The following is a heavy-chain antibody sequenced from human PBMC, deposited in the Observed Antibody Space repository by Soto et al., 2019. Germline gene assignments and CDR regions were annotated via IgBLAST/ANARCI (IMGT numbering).Heavy chain of an antibody. CDR1: GYTFTSYD. D-gene: IGHD3-22*01. Sequence: ASVKVSCKASGYTFTSYDINWVRQATGQGLEWMGWMNPNSGNTGYAQKFQGRVTMTRNTSISTAYMELSSLRSEDTAVYYCARDLGAGYYDSSGLPDVWGQGTTVTVSS. V-gene: IGHV1-8*01. CDR2: MNPNSGNT. CDR3: ARDLGAGYYDSSGLPDV. J-gene: IGHJ6*02.